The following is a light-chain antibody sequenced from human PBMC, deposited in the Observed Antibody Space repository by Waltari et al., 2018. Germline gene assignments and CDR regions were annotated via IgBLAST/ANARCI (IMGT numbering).Light chain of an antibody. V-gene: IGLV1-47*01. Sequence: SVLTQPPSVSGTPGQRVTISCSGSTSNVGTNYVFWYQLLPGAAPRLLIYTNHQRPSGVPARFSGSKSGTSASLAISGLRSEDEGDYYCAVWEGSLKVFGAGTKVTVL. CDR2: TNH. CDR1: TSNVGTNY. J-gene: IGLJ1*01. CDR3: AVWEGSLKV.